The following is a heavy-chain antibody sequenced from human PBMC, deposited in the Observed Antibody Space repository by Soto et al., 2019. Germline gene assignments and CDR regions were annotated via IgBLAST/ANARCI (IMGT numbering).Heavy chain of an antibody. Sequence: GGSLRLSCAASGFTFRSFGMHWIRQAPGKGLEWVALISYDGTNKYYADSVRGRFTISRDNSKDTLYLEMNTLRVEDTAVYYCAKVLPATGIEGGGDAFDIWGQGTMVTVSS. CDR1: GFTFRSFG. CDR3: AKVLPATGIEGGGDAFDI. J-gene: IGHJ3*02. V-gene: IGHV3-30*18. D-gene: IGHD1-26*01. CDR2: ISYDGTNK.